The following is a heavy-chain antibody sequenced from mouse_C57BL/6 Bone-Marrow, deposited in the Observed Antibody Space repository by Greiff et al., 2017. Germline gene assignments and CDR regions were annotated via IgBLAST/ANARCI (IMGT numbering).Heavy chain of an antibody. J-gene: IGHJ3*01. D-gene: IGHD2-3*01. CDR1: GFTFSDYG. Sequence: EVHLVESGGGLVQPGGSLKLSCAASGFTFSDYGMAWVRQAPRKGPEWVAFISNLAYSIYYADTVTGRFTISRENAKNTLYLEMSSLRSEDTAMYYCARDDGYYKFAYWGQGTLVTVSA. V-gene: IGHV5-15*01. CDR3: ARDDGYYKFAY. CDR2: ISNLAYSI.